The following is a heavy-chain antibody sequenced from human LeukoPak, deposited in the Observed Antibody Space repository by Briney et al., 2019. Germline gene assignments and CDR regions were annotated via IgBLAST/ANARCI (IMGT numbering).Heavy chain of an antibody. CDR3: ANGNRCTSPNCLGYYYFYMDV. CDR1: GFTFSSYA. Sequence: GGSLRLSCAASGFTFSSYAMNWVRQAPGRGLEWVSGFSGSGGTTYYADFVKGRFTISRDNSKNTLYLQMNSLRAEDTAVYYCANGNRCTSPNCLGYYYFYMDVWGKGTTVTVSS. J-gene: IGHJ6*03. D-gene: IGHD2-8*01. CDR2: FSGSGGTT. V-gene: IGHV3-23*01.